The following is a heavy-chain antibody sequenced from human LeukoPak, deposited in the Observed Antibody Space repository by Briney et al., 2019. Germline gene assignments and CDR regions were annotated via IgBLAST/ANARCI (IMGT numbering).Heavy chain of an antibody. CDR3: ARSDSSGWDEYFQH. Sequence: ASVKVSCKASGYTFTSYAMHWVRQAPGQRLEWMGWINTYNGNTNYAQKLQGRVTMTTDTSTSTAYMELRSLRSDDTAVYYCARSDSSGWDEYFQHWGQGTLVTVSS. CDR2: INTYNGNT. V-gene: IGHV1-18*01. CDR1: GYTFTSYA. D-gene: IGHD6-19*01. J-gene: IGHJ1*01.